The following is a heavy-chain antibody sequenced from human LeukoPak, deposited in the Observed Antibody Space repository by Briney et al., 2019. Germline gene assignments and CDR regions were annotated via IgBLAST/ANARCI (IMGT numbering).Heavy chain of an antibody. J-gene: IGHJ4*02. CDR2: ISSSSSYI. CDR1: GFTFSSYS. V-gene: IGHV3-21*01. Sequence: GGSLRLSCAASGFTFSSYSMNWVRQAPGKGLEWVSSISSSSSYIYYADSVKGRFTISRDNAKHSLYLQMNSLRAEDTAVYYCARVSIGGIDYWGQGTLVTVSS. CDR3: ARVSIGGIDY. D-gene: IGHD6-6*01.